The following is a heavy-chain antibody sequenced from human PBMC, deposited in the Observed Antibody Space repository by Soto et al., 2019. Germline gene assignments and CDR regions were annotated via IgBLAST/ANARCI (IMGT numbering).Heavy chain of an antibody. CDR2: IYPGDSDT. J-gene: IGHJ6*02. CDR1: GYSSTSYW. Sequence: PGESLKISCKGSGYSSTSYWIGWVRQMPGKGLECMGIIYPGDSDTRYSPSFQGQVTISADKSISTAYLQWSSLKASDTAMYYCARPKGVIAADGLDYYGMDVWGQGTTVTVSS. CDR3: ARPKGVIAADGLDYYGMDV. D-gene: IGHD6-13*01. V-gene: IGHV5-51*01.